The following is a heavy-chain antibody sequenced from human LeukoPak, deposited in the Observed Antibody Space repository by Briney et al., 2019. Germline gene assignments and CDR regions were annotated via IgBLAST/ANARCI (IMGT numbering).Heavy chain of an antibody. CDR3: AKGTGYCSGGSCYLIDY. D-gene: IGHD2-15*01. CDR1: GFTFSSYA. Sequence: GSLRLSCAASGFTFSSYAMSWVRQAPGKGLEWVSAISGSGGSTYYADSVKGRFTISRGNSKNTLYLQMNSLRAEDTAVYYCAKGTGYCSGGSCYLIDYWGQGTLVTVSS. CDR2: ISGSGGST. J-gene: IGHJ4*02. V-gene: IGHV3-23*01.